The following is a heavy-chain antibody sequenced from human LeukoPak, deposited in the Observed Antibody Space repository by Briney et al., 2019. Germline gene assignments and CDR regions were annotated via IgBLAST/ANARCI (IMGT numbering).Heavy chain of an antibody. CDR1: GFTFSSYS. D-gene: IGHD3-10*01. J-gene: IGHJ4*02. CDR3: NDGKPD. CDR2: ISSSSSYI. V-gene: IGHV3-21*01. Sequence: GGSLRLSCAASGFTFSSYSMNWVRQAPGKGLEWVSSISSSSSYIYYADSVKGRFTISRDDSRNTLYLQMNSLYYCSKKGQADNDGKPDWGQGTLVTVSS.